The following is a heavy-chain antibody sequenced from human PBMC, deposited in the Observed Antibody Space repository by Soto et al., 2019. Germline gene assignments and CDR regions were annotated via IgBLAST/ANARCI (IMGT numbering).Heavy chain of an antibody. Sequence: GGSLRLSCAASGFTFSSYSMNWVRQAPGKGLEWVSSISSSSSYIYYADSVKGRFTISRDKAKNSLYLQMNSLRAEDQAVYYCARDRGIYCSGGSCYSVSSYYYDSSGFPDAFDIWGQGTMVTVSS. D-gene: IGHD2-15*01. V-gene: IGHV3-21*01. CDR3: ARDRGIYCSGGSCYSVSSYYYDSSGFPDAFDI. J-gene: IGHJ3*02. CDR2: ISSSSSYI. CDR1: GFTFSSYS.